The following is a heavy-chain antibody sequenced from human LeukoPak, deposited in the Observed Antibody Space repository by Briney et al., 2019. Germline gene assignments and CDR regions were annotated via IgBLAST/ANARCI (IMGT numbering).Heavy chain of an antibody. D-gene: IGHD6-13*01. Sequence: PSETLSLTCTVSGGSISSYYWSWIRQPPGKGLEWIGYIYYSGSTNYNPSLKSRVTISVDTSKNQFSLKLSSVTAADTAMYYCARAYSSSWLIRFDYWGQGTLVTVSS. J-gene: IGHJ4*02. CDR1: GGSISSYY. CDR3: ARAYSSSWLIRFDY. CDR2: IYYSGST. V-gene: IGHV4-59*01.